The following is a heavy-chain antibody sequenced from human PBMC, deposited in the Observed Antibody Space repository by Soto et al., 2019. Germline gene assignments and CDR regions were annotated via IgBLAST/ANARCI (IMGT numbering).Heavy chain of an antibody. CDR2: IKSKTDGGTT. J-gene: IGHJ6*02. CDR3: TTESRLLWFGELSIYGMDV. D-gene: IGHD3-10*01. Sequence: PGGSLRLSCAAFGFTFSNAWMSWVRQAPGKXLEWVGRIKSKTDGGTTDYAAPVKGRFTISRDDSKNTLYLQMNSLKTEDTAVYYCTTESRLLWFGELSIYGMDVWGQGTTVTVSS. CDR1: GFTFSNAW. V-gene: IGHV3-15*01.